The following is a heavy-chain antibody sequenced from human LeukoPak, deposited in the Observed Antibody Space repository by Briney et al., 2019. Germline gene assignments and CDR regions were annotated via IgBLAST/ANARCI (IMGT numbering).Heavy chain of an antibody. CDR1: GYTFTGHY. CDR3: ARVRVGVVPAAIYDY. V-gene: IGHV1-2*02. CDR2: INPNSGGT. D-gene: IGHD2-2*02. Sequence: ASVKVSCKASGYTFTGHYMHWVRQGPGQGLEWMGWINPNSGGTNYAQKFQGRVTMTRDTSISTAYMELSRLRSYDTAVYHCARVRVGVVPAAIYDYWGQGTLVTVSS. J-gene: IGHJ4*02.